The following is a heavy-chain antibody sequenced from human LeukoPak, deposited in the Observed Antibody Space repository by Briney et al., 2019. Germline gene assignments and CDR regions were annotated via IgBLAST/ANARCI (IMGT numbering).Heavy chain of an antibody. CDR2: ISAYYGNR. J-gene: IGHJ4*02. D-gene: IGHD2-2*01. V-gene: IGHV1-18*01. Sequence: ASGRVSCSASGYTFTSYGITWLRQAPGQGLEWMGWISAYYGNRNYAQKVQGRVTMTTDTSTSTAYMQLRSLRSDDTAVYYCARDVLAYCSSTSCRIPADYWGQGTLVTVSS. CDR3: ARDVLAYCSSTSCRIPADY. CDR1: GYTFTSYG.